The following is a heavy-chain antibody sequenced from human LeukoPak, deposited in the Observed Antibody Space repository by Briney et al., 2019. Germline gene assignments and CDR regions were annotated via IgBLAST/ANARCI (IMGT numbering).Heavy chain of an antibody. J-gene: IGHJ4*02. Sequence: SETLSLTCTVSGVSTTNGIYYWAWIRQSPGKGLEWIGSVHNVGSTYYNLSLRSHVTMSIDTSKNQFSLRLNSVTAADTAVYYCARHAEYNSGWHFYLDHWGQGILVTVSS. V-gene: IGHV4-39*01. CDR1: GVSTTNGIYY. D-gene: IGHD6-19*01. CDR2: VHNVGST. CDR3: ARHAEYNSGWHFYLDH.